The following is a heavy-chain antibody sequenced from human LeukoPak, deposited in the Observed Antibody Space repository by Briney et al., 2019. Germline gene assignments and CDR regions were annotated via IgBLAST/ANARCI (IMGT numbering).Heavy chain of an antibody. CDR2: IGNKAKGYTT. CDR1: GFTFSDHY. J-gene: IGHJ4*02. Sequence: GGSLRLSCAVSGFTFSDHYMDWVRQAPGKGLEWVGRIGNKAKGYTTEYAASVKGRFTISRDDSKNSLYLQMNSLKTEDTAVYYCARGFNGLDSKVGENWGQGTLVTVSS. V-gene: IGHV3-72*01. D-gene: IGHD1-26*01. CDR3: ARGFNGLDSKVGEN.